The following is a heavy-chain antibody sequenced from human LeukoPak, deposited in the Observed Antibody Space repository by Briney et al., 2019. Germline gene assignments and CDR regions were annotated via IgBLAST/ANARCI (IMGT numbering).Heavy chain of an antibody. CDR3: AKDPRYSNSPT. J-gene: IGHJ4*02. CDR1: GFTFSTNA. D-gene: IGHD6-6*01. Sequence: PGGSLRLSCAASGFTFSTNAMSWVRQAPGKGLEWVSSISGSSGTTSYADSVKGRFSISRDNSKNTLSLQMNSLRVEDTAVYYCAKDPRYSNSPTWGQGTLVTVSS. V-gene: IGHV3-23*01. CDR2: ISGSSGTT.